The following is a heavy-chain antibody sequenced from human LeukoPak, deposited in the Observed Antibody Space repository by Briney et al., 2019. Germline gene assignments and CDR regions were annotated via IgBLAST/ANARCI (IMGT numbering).Heavy chain of an antibody. D-gene: IGHD3-22*01. CDR2: ISSSGSTV. CDR3: ARPNDPYYYDSSGYFYI. V-gene: IGHV3-48*03. CDR1: GFTFSNFE. J-gene: IGHJ4*02. Sequence: PGGSLRLSCAASGFTFSNFEMKWVRQAPGKGLEWVSCISSSGSTVYYADSVRGRFTISRDNARNSLYLQMTSLRAEDTAVYFCARPNDPYYYDSSGYFYIWGQGTLVTVSS.